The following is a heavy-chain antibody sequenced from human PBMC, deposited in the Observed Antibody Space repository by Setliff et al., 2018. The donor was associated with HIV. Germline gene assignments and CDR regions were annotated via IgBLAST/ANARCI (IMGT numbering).Heavy chain of an antibody. Sequence: PGGSLRLSCAASGFTFSSYWMSWVRQAPGKGLEWVANIKQDGSAKYYVDSVEGRFTISRDNAKNSLYLQMNSLRAEDTAVYYCARDDYMLYSYYYGMDVWGQGTTVTVSS. CDR1: GFTFSSYW. CDR3: ARDDYMLYSYYYGMDV. D-gene: IGHD4-4*01. J-gene: IGHJ6*02. CDR2: IKQDGSAK. V-gene: IGHV3-7*01.